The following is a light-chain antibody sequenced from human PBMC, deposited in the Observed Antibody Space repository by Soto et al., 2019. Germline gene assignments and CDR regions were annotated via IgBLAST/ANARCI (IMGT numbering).Light chain of an antibody. CDR3: QQLFDSPIT. V-gene: IGKV1-9*01. Sequence: DIQLTQSPSFLSPSIGESVTITCRASQVISTSLAWYQVKPGKAPKLLIYAASTLERGVPSRFSATVSGTEFSLTITSLQTEYFATYYCQQLFDSPITFGQGTRLEIK. CDR1: QVISTS. CDR2: AAS. J-gene: IGKJ5*01.